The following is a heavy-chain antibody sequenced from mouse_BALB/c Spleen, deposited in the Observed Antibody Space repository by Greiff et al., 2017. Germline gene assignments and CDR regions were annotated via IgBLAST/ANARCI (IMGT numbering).Heavy chain of an antibody. CDR3: ARGDYGSSYWFAY. Sequence: VQLQQSGAELVRPGALVKLSCKASGFNIKDYYMHWVKQRPEQGLEWIGWIDPENGNTIYDPKFQGKASITADTSSNTAYLQLSSLTSEDTAVYYCARGDYGSSYWFAYWGQGTLVTVSA. V-gene: IGHV14-1*02. D-gene: IGHD1-1*01. CDR1: GFNIKDYY. CDR2: IDPENGNT. J-gene: IGHJ3*01.